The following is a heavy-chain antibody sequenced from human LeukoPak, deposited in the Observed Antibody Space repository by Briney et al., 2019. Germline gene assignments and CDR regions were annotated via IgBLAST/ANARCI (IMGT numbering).Heavy chain of an antibody. CDR3: ARDLGRGYCSGGSCYSLYFDL. CDR2: ISRRSTYI. V-gene: IGHV3-21*04. D-gene: IGHD2-15*01. J-gene: IGHJ2*01. CDR1: GFTVSNYT. Sequence: PGGSLRLSCAASGFTVSNYTINWVRQPPGKGLEWVSSISRRSTYIYYANSVKGRFTISKDNAKNSLYLQMNSLRAEDTAVYYCARDLGRGYCSGGSCYSLYFDLWGRGTLVTVSS.